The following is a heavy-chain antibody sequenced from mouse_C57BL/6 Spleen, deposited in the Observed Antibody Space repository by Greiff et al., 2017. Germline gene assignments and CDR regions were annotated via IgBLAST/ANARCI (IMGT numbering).Heavy chain of an antibody. CDR2: IDPSDSYT. V-gene: IGHV1-50*01. CDR1: GYTFTSYW. Sequence: VQLQQPGAELVKPGASVKLSCKASGYTFTSYWMQWVKQRPGQGLEWIGEIDPSDSYTNYNQKFKGKATLTVDTSSSTAYMQLSCLTSEDSAVYDFARSGGNYSWFAYWGQGTLVTVSA. CDR3: ARSGGNYSWFAY. D-gene: IGHD2-1*01. J-gene: IGHJ3*01.